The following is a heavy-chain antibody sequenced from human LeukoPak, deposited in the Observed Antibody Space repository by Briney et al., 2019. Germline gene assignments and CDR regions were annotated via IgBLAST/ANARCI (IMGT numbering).Heavy chain of an antibody. D-gene: IGHD2-21*02. V-gene: IGHV3-74*01. J-gene: IGHJ4*02. CDR2: INSAGSST. CDR3: ARGCGGDCRYY. CDR1: GFTFSSYW. Sequence: GGSLRLSCAASGFTFSSYWMHWVRQAPGKGLVWVSRINSAGSSTSYADSVKGRFTISRDNAKNTLYLQMNSLRAEDTAVYYCARGCGGDCRYYWGQGTLVTVSS.